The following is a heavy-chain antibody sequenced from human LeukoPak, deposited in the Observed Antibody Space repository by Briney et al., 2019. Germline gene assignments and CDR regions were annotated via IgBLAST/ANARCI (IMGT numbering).Heavy chain of an antibody. D-gene: IGHD3-10*01. J-gene: IGHJ4*02. CDR2: ISSSTGNT. Sequence: ASVKVSCKASGYTFSNYRVSWVRQAPGQGLEWMGWISSSTGNTIYAQNFQGRVTMTTDTSTSTAYMELRSLRSDDTAVYYCARDKSGSGFPNWGQGTLVTVSS. V-gene: IGHV1-18*01. CDR1: GYTFSNYR. CDR3: ARDKSGSGFPN.